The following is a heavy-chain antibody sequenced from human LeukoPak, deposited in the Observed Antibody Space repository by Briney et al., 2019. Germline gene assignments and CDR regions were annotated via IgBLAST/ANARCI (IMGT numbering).Heavy chain of an antibody. J-gene: IGHJ6*04. CDR2: ISSSGSTI. CDR1: GFTFSNAW. V-gene: IGHV3-11*04. CDR3: ARDGDTMVRGVYYYYGMDV. D-gene: IGHD3-10*01. Sequence: GGSLRLSCAASGFTFSNAWMSWVRQAPGKGLEWVSYISSSGSTIYYADSVKGRFTISRDNAKNSLYLQMNSLRAEDTAVYYCARDGDTMVRGVYYYYGMDVWGKGTTVTVSS.